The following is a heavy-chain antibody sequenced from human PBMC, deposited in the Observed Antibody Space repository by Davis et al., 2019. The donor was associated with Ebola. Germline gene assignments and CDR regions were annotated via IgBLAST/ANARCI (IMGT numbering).Heavy chain of an antibody. J-gene: IGHJ6*03. Sequence: PGGSLRLSCAASRFNFSSYSMNWVRQAPGKGLEWVSYISSSGTIIYYADSVKGRFTISRDNSKNTLYLQMNSLRAEDTAVYYCARDNITMVRGVIITSDYYYYMDVWGKGTTVTVSS. CDR3: ARDNITMVRGVIITSDYYYYMDV. CDR1: RFNFSSYS. V-gene: IGHV3-48*01. D-gene: IGHD3-10*01. CDR2: ISSSGTII.